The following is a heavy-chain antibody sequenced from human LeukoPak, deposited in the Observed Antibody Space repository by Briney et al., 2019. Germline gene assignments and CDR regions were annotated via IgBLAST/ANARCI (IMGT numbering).Heavy chain of an antibody. CDR2: VSSTSSFI. Sequence: GGSLRLSCAASGFTFSNYNMNWVRQAPGKGLEWVSCVSSTSSFIYYADSVKGRFTISRDNAKNSLYLQMNSLRAEDTAVYYCAKDETDSSSWLNWFDPWGQGTLVTVSS. J-gene: IGHJ5*02. V-gene: IGHV3-21*05. CDR1: GFTFSNYN. CDR3: AKDETDSSSWLNWFDP. D-gene: IGHD6-13*01.